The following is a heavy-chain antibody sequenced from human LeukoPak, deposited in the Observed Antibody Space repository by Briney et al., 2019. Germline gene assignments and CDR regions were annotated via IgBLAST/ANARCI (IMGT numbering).Heavy chain of an antibody. V-gene: IGHV3-23*01. CDR3: AKGDRGHCTGVKCYPFDY. CDR1: GFTYANYA. Sequence: GGSLRLSCVASGFTYANYAMNWVRQAPRKRLEWVASITGTGGRGGIYYADSVKGRFTISRDNSKNTLFLQMSSLRAEDTAVYHCAKGDRGHCTGVKCYPFDYWGQGTVVTVSS. D-gene: IGHD2-8*02. CDR2: ITGTGGRGGI. J-gene: IGHJ4*02.